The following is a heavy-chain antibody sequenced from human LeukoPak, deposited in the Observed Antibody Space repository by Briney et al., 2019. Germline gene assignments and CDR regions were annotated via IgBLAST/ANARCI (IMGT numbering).Heavy chain of an antibody. V-gene: IGHV3-33*01. D-gene: IGHD3-10*01. J-gene: IGHJ6*03. CDR1: GFTFSSYG. CDR3: ARVVWPSGRYYYYYYMDV. Sequence: GGCLRLSCAPSGFTFSSYGMHWVRQAPGKGLGWVAVIWYDGSNKYYADSVKGRFTISRDNSKNTLYLQMNSLRAEDTAVYYCARVVWPSGRYYYYYYMDVWGKGTTVTVSS. CDR2: IWYDGSNK.